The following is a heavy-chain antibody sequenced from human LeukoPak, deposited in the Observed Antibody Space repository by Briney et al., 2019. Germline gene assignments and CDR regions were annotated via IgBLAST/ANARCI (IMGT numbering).Heavy chain of an antibody. D-gene: IGHD2-2*03. V-gene: IGHV4-38-2*02. J-gene: IGHJ5*02. CDR1: GYSISSGYY. CDR3: ARLLRVGYCSTTSCNWFDP. Sequence: PSETLSLTCTVSGYSISSGYYWGWIRQPPGKGLEWIGHIYYSGSTNYNPSLKSRVTISLDTSKKQFSLNLSSVTAADTAVYYCARLLRVGYCSTTSCNWFDPWGQGTLVTVSS. CDR2: IYYSGST.